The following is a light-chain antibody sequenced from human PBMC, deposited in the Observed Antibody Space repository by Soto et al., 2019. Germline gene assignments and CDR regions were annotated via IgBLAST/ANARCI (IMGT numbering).Light chain of an antibody. CDR3: QQYDNLYT. V-gene: IGKV1-33*01. J-gene: IGKJ2*01. CDR2: DAS. Sequence: DIQMTQSPSSLSASVGDRVTITCQASQDITKFLNWYQQKPGKAPKLLIYDASNLETGVPSRFCGSGSGTEFTFTISSLQPEDIATYYCQQYDNLYTFGQGTKLEIK. CDR1: QDITKF.